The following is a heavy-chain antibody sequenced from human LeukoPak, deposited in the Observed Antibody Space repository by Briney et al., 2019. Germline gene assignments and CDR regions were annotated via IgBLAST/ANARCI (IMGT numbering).Heavy chain of an antibody. J-gene: IGHJ4*02. CDR2: ISSSSSTI. CDR3: ARDQGYSYGYGFAY. Sequence: GGSLRLSCAASGFTFSSYSMNWVRQAPGKGLEWVSYISSSSSTIYYADSVKGRFTISRDNAKNSLYLQMNSLRAEDTAVYYCARDQGYSYGYGFAYWGQGTLVTVSS. D-gene: IGHD5-18*01. V-gene: IGHV3-48*01. CDR1: GFTFSSYS.